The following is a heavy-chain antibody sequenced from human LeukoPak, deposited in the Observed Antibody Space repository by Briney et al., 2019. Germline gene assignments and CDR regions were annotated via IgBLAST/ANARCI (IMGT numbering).Heavy chain of an antibody. CDR3: ATAPDSGWYFYYFDY. D-gene: IGHD6-19*01. CDR2: INPNSGGT. V-gene: IGHV1-2*02. CDR1: GYTFTGYY. Sequence: ASVKVSCKASGYTFTGYYMHWVRQAPGQGLEWMGWINPNSGGTNYAQKFQGRVTMTENTSTDTAYMELSSLRSEDTAVYYCATAPDSGWYFYYFDYWGQGTLVTVSS. J-gene: IGHJ4*02.